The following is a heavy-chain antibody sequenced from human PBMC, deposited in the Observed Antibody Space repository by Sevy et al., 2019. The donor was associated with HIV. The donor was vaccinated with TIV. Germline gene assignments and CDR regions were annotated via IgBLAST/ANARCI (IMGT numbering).Heavy chain of an antibody. CDR3: ARDTRGKSFDY. CDR1: GYTFTSFT. V-gene: IGHV1-18*04. D-gene: IGHD1-26*01. CDR2: VNTYNDNS. Sequence: ASVKVSCKTSGYTFTSFTIPWVRQAPGQGLEWMGWVNTYNDNSNRAQKVRDRVTLTTDSTSTAYLELRSLRYDDTAVYYCARDTRGKSFDYWGQGTLVTVSS. J-gene: IGHJ4*02.